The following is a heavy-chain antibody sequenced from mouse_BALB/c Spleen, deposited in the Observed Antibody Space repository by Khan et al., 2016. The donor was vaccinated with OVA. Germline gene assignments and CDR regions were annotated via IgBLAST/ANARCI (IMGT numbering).Heavy chain of an antibody. D-gene: IGHD2-14*01. CDR1: GYAFSNYL. V-gene: IGHV1-80*01. J-gene: IGHJ3*01. Sequence: VQLQESGAELVRPGSSVKISCKASGYAFSNYLMNWVKQGPGQGLEWIGQIYPGDGNTNYNGKFKDKATLTADKSSSTAYIQLSSLTSEDSAVYFWARGGYDYFAYWGQGTLVTVSA. CDR3: ARGGYDYFAY. CDR2: IYPGDGNT.